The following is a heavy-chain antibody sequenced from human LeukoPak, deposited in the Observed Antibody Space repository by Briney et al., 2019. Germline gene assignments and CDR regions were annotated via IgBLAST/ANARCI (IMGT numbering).Heavy chain of an antibody. V-gene: IGHV3-21*01. CDR3: ARPRRGGYSYGYYFDY. J-gene: IGHJ4*02. Sequence: GGSLRLSCAASGFTFSSYSKNWVRQSPGNGLHWVSSISSSSGYIYYADSVKGRFTISRDNAKNSLYLQMNSLRAEDTAVYYCARPRRGGYSYGYYFDYWGQGTLVTVSS. CDR2: ISSSSGYI. CDR1: GFTFSSYS. D-gene: IGHD5-18*01.